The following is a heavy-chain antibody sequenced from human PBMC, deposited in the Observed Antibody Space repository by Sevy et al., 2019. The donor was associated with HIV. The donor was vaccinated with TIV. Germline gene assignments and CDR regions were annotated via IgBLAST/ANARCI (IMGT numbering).Heavy chain of an antibody. Sequence: ASVKVSCKTSGYTFTSYDINWVRQATGQGLEWMGWMNPDSGKRGYAQKFQGRVTMTTNTSISTAYMELRSLRSEDSAVYYFARADLDSSTFFYYYGMDVWGQGTTVTVSS. D-gene: IGHD6-13*01. J-gene: IGHJ6*02. CDR2: MNPDSGKR. CDR3: ARADLDSSTFFYYYGMDV. V-gene: IGHV1-8*01. CDR1: GYTFTSYD.